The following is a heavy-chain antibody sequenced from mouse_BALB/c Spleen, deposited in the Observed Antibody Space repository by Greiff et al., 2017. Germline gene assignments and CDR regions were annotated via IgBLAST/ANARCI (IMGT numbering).Heavy chain of an antibody. CDR3: GRLGDYDDKAWFAY. CDR2: INPYNGDT. J-gene: IGHJ3*01. D-gene: IGHD2-4*01. V-gene: IGHV1-37*01. CDR1: GYSFTGYF. Sequence: EVKVVESGPELVKPGASVKISCKASGYSFTGYFMNWVKQSHGKSLEWIGRINPYNGDTFYNQKFKGKATLTVDKSSSTAHMELLSLTSEDSAVYYCGRLGDYDDKAWFAYWGQGTLVTVSA.